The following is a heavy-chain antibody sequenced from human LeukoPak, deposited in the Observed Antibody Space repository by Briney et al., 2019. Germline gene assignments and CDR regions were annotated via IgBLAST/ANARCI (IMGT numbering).Heavy chain of an antibody. CDR3: ARAPGGIAASAFDY. D-gene: IGHD6-6*01. CDR1: GGSISSYY. V-gene: IGHV4-59*01. Sequence: SETLSLTCTVSGGSISSYYWSWIRQPPGKGLEWIGYIYHSGSTNYNPSLKSRVTISVDTSKNQFSLKLSSVTAADTAVYYCARAPGGIAASAFDYWGQGTLVTVSS. J-gene: IGHJ4*02. CDR2: IYHSGST.